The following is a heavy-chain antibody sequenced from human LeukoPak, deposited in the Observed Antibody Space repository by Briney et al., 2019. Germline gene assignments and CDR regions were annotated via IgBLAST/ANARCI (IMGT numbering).Heavy chain of an antibody. J-gene: IGHJ4*02. CDR1: GFTFSSYE. CDR2: ISSSGNTI. Sequence: GGSLRLSCAASGFTFSSYEMNWVRQAPGKGLEWVSYISSSGNTIYYADSVKGRFTMSRDNAKNSLYLQMNSLRAEDTAVYYCAREGDGYNTDYWGQGTLVTVSS. CDR3: AREGDGYNTDY. V-gene: IGHV3-48*03. D-gene: IGHD5-24*01.